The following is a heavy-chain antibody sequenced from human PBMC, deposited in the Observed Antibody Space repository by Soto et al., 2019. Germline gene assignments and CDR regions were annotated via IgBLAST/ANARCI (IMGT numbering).Heavy chain of an antibody. Sequence: QVQLVESGGGVVQPGRSLRLSCAASGFTFSSYGMHWVRQAPGKGLEWVAAIWYDGSNKYYADSVKGRFTISRDNSKNALYLQRNSLRDEDTAVYYCARDHGSGSYLSYFYYAMDVWGQGTTVTVSS. CDR3: ARDHGSGSYLSYFYYAMDV. CDR2: IWYDGSNK. V-gene: IGHV3-33*01. J-gene: IGHJ6*02. CDR1: GFTFSSYG. D-gene: IGHD3-10*01.